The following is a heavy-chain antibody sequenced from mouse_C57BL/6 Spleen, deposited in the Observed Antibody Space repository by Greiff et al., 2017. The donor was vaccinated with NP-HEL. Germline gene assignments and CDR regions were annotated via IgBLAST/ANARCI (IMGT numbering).Heavy chain of an antibody. CDR2: ISDGGSYT. V-gene: IGHV5-4*03. CDR1: GFTFSSYA. D-gene: IGHD2-1*01. J-gene: IGHJ1*03. CDR3: ARGSYGNYWYFDV. Sequence: EVMLVESGGGLVKPGGSLKLSCAASGFTFSSYAMSWVRQTPEKRLEWVATISDGGSYTYYPDNVKGRFTISRDNAKNNLYLQMSHLKSEDTAMYYCARGSYGNYWYFDVWGTGTTVTVSS.